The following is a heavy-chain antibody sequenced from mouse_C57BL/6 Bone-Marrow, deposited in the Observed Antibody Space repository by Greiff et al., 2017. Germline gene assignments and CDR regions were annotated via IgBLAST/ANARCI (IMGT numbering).Heavy chain of an antibody. D-gene: IGHD1-1*01. CDR3: ARGPSSYGSSSLFAY. CDR2: IYPRSGNT. Sequence: QVQLQQSGAELARPGASVKLSCKASGYTFTSYGISWVKQRTGQGLEWIGEIYPRSGNTYYNEKFKGKATLTADKSSSTAYMELRSLTSEDSAVYFCARGPSSYGSSSLFAYWGQGTLVTVSA. CDR1: GYTFTSYG. J-gene: IGHJ3*01. V-gene: IGHV1-81*01.